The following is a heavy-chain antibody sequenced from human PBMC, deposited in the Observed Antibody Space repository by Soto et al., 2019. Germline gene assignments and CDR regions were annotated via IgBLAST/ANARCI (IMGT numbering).Heavy chain of an antibody. V-gene: IGHV4-39*07. CDR3: ASIAAPRTYCGGDCYSDY. CDR1: GGSISSSSYY. CDR2: INHSGST. D-gene: IGHD2-21*02. J-gene: IGHJ4*02. Sequence: SETLSLTCTVSGGSISSSSYYWSWIRQPPGKGLEWIGEINHSGSTNYNPSLKSRVTISVDTSKNQFSLKLSSVTAADTAVYYCASIAAPRTYCGGDCYSDYWGQGTLVTVSS.